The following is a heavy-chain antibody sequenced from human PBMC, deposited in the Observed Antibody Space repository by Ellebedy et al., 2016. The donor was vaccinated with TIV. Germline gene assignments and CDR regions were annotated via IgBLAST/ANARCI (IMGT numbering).Heavy chain of an antibody. D-gene: IGHD3-22*01. J-gene: IGHJ2*01. CDR1: GGSISSSSYY. CDR3: ARVVSDSSSFIKGDWYFDL. CDR2: IYYSGST. Sequence: SETLSLXXTVSGGSISSSSYYWGWIRQPPGKGLEWIGSIYYSGSTYYNPSLKSRVTISVDTSKNQFSLKLSSVTAADTAVYYCARVVSDSSSFIKGDWYFDLWGRGTLVTVSS. V-gene: IGHV4-39*07.